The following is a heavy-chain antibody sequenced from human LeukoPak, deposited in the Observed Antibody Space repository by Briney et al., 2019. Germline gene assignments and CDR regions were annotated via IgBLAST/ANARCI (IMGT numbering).Heavy chain of an antibody. Sequence: SETLSLTCAVSADSFSSHYWTWIRQPPGKGLEWIGYISYIGSTNYNPSLKSRVTISIDTSKNQFSLQLSSVTSADTGVYYCARDLVTVTKGFDIWGQGTMVSVSS. V-gene: IGHV4-59*11. CDR2: ISYIGST. D-gene: IGHD4-17*01. J-gene: IGHJ3*02. CDR3: ARDLVTVTKGFDI. CDR1: ADSFSSHY.